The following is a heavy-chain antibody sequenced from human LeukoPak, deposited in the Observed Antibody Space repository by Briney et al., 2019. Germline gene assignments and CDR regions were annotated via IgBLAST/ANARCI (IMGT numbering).Heavy chain of an antibody. CDR1: GFIFSSDY. CDR3: ARGVGDA. J-gene: IGHJ3*01. V-gene: IGHV3-7*01. CDR2: INQDGSEK. D-gene: IGHD2-15*01. Sequence: PGGSLRLSCAASGFIFSSDYMSWVRQVPGNGLDWVANINQDGSEKYYIDSVKGRFSISRDNAKDSLFLEMNGLRADDTAVYYCARGVGDAWGQGVMVTVSS.